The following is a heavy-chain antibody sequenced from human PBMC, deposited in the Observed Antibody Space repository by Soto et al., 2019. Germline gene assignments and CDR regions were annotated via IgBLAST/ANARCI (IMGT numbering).Heavy chain of an antibody. D-gene: IGHD2-2*01. CDR3: ARSQGSSTSLEIYYYYYYGMDV. J-gene: IGHJ6*02. V-gene: IGHV1-69*01. CDR2: IIPISGTA. CDR1: GGTFSSYA. Sequence: QVQLVQSGGEVKKPGSSVKVSCKASGGTFSSYAISWVRQAPGQGLEWMGGIIPISGTANYAQKFQGRVTITADESTSTAYMVLSSLRSEDTAVYYCARSQGSSTSLEIYYYYYYGMDVCGQGTTVTVSS.